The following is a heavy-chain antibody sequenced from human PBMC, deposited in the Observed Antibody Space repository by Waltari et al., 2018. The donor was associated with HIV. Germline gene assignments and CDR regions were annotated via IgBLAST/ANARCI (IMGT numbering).Heavy chain of an antibody. Sequence: QEQLVQSGAEVKKPGASVKVSCTASRYTFTSHDINWVRQAPGQGLEWVGWMNPDSGNTGYAQNFQVRVNMTRTTSINTAYLELYSLTSDDTAVYYCARTPYCVGGDCYARGIYFEFWGQGTLVTVSS. J-gene: IGHJ4*02. CDR3: ARTPYCVGGDCYARGIYFEF. CDR1: RYTFTSHD. V-gene: IGHV1-8*01. CDR2: MNPDSGNT. D-gene: IGHD2-21*02.